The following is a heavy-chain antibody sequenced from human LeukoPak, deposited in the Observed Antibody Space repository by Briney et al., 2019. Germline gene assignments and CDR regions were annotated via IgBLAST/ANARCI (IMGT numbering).Heavy chain of an antibody. V-gene: IGHV4-4*07. CDR1: GGSISGYY. J-gene: IGHJ4*02. CDR3: ARGKALSGTYYYYFDY. D-gene: IGHD3-10*01. Sequence: PSETLSLTCTVSGGSISGYYWSWIRQSAGKGLEWIGRVHTSESTSYNPSLKSRVTVSVDTSKNQFSLKLSSVTAADTAVYYCARGKALSGTYYYYFDYWCQGTLLTVSS. CDR2: VHTSEST.